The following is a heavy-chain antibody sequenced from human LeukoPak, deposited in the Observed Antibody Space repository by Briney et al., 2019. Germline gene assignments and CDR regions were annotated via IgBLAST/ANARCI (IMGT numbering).Heavy chain of an antibody. V-gene: IGHV1-18*01. J-gene: IGHJ5*02. CDR3: ARDGYYDFWSGYYHNWFDP. CDR2: ISAYNGNT. D-gene: IGHD3-3*01. Sequence: EASVKVSCKASGYTFTSYGISWVRQAPGQGLEWMGWISAYNGNTNYAQKLQGRVTMTTDTSTSTAYMELRSLRSDDTAVYYCARDGYYDFWSGYYHNWFDPWGQGTLVTVSS. CDR1: GYTFTSYG.